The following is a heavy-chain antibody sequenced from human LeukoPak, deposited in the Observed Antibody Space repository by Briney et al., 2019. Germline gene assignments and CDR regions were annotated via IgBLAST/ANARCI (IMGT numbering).Heavy chain of an antibody. J-gene: IGHJ4*02. CDR2: ISGSGGST. D-gene: IGHD3-10*01. CDR3: AKEAELLWFGERTGEFDY. V-gene: IGHV3-23*01. CDR1: GFTFSSYA. Sequence: GGSLRLPCAASGFTFSSYAMSWVRQAPGKGLEWVSAISGSGGSTYYADSVKGRFTISRDNSKNTLYLQMNSLRAEDTAVYYCAKEAELLWFGERTGEFDYWGQGTLVTVSS.